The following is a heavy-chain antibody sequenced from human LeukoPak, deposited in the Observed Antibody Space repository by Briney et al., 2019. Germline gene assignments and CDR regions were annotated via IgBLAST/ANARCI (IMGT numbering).Heavy chain of an antibody. Sequence: PGGSLRLSCAASGLTFSSYGMHWVRQAPGKGLEWVAFIRYDGSNKYYADSVKGRFTISRDNSKNTLYLQMNSLRAEDTAVYYCAKEARAVAGNFDYWGQGTLVTVSS. CDR2: IRYDGSNK. V-gene: IGHV3-30*02. D-gene: IGHD6-19*01. J-gene: IGHJ4*02. CDR3: AKEARAVAGNFDY. CDR1: GLTFSSYG.